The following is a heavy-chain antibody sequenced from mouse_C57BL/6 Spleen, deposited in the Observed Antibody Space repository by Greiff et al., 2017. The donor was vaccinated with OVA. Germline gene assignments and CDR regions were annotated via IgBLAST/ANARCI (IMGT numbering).Heavy chain of an antibody. CDR3: TRPPYGSGYFDV. Sequence: QVQLQQSGAELVRPGASVTLSCKASGYTFTDYEMHWVKQTPVHGLEWIGAIDPETGGTAYNQKFKGKAILTADKSSSTAYMELRSLTSEDSAVYYCTRPPYGSGYFDVWGTGTTVTVSS. CDR2: IDPETGGT. D-gene: IGHD1-1*01. CDR1: GYTFTDYE. J-gene: IGHJ1*03. V-gene: IGHV1-15*01.